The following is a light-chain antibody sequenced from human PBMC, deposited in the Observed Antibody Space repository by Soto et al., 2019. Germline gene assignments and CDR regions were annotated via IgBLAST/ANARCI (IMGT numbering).Light chain of an antibody. J-gene: IGKJ4*01. CDR3: QQYGLT. CDR2: DAS. Sequence: DIQMTQSPSTLSASVGDRFTITCRARQSISSWLAWYQQKPGKAPKLLIYDASSLESGVPSRFSGSGSGTEFTLTISSLQPDNFATYYCQQYGLTFGGGTKVEIK. CDR1: QSISSW. V-gene: IGKV1-5*01.